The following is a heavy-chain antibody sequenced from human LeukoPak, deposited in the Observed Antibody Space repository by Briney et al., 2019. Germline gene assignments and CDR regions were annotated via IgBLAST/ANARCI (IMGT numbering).Heavy chain of an antibody. Sequence: ASVKVSCKASGYTFTSYDINWVRQATGQGLEWMGWMNPNSGNTGYAQKFQGRITMTRNTSISTAYMELSSLRSEDTAVYYCARGLWGYSGYDLSYFDYWGQGTLVTVSS. CDR1: GYTFTSYD. J-gene: IGHJ4*02. V-gene: IGHV1-8*01. D-gene: IGHD5-12*01. CDR3: ARGLWGYSGYDLSYFDY. CDR2: MNPNSGNT.